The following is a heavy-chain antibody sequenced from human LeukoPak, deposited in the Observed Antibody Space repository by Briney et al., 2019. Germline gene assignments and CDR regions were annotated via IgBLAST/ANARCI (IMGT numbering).Heavy chain of an antibody. D-gene: IGHD5-18*01. J-gene: IGHJ4*02. V-gene: IGHV3-23*01. Sequence: GGSLRLSCAASGFTFSSYAMSWVRQAPGKGLEWVSTISGSGGTTYYADSVKGQFTISRGNSKNTLYLQMHSLRAEDTAVYYCAKAGAGIQLWSHIDYWGQGTLVTVSS. CDR1: GFTFSSYA. CDR2: ISGSGGTT. CDR3: AKAGAGIQLWSHIDY.